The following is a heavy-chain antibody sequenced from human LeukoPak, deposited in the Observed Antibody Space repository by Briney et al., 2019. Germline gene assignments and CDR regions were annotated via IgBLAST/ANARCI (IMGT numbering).Heavy chain of an antibody. CDR2: ISWNSGSI. D-gene: IGHD3-22*01. CDR3: AKDLQYYYDSSGYYGPSFDY. V-gene: IGHV3-9*01. Sequence: GRSLRLSCAASGFTFDDYAMHWDRQAPGKGLEWVSGISWNSGSIGYADSVKGRFTISRDNAKNSLYLQMNSLRAEDTALYYCAKDLQYYYDSSGYYGPSFDYWGQGTLVTVSS. CDR1: GFTFDDYA. J-gene: IGHJ4*02.